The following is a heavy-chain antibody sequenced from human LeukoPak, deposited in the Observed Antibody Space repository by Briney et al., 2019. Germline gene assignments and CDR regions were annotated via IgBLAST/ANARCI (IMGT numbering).Heavy chain of an antibody. CDR2: INPNSGDT. J-gene: IGHJ6*03. CDR3: ARDGVFRFEVGDVYYYYMDV. CDR1: GYIFTGYY. V-gene: IGHV1-2*02. D-gene: IGHD2-21*02. Sequence: ASVKASCKASGYIFTGYYIHWVRQAPGQGPEWMGWINPNSGDTKYAQKFQGRVTMTRDTSNNTVYMDLTRLIFDDTAMYYCARDGVFRFEVGDVYYYYMDVWGKGTTVIISS.